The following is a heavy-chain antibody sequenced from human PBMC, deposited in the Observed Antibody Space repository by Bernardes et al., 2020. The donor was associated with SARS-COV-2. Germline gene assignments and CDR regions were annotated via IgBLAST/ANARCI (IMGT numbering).Heavy chain of an antibody. CDR1: GGSISSSSYY. D-gene: IGHD1-26*01. Sequence: SETLSLTCTVSGGSISSSSYYWGLIRQPPGKGLEWLGRIYYSGSTYYNPSLKSRVTISVDTSKNQFSLKLSSVTAADTAVYYCARPSSGNYFYYFDYWGQGTLVTVSS. V-gene: IGHV4-39*01. CDR2: IYYSGST. J-gene: IGHJ4*02. CDR3: ARPSSGNYFYYFDY.